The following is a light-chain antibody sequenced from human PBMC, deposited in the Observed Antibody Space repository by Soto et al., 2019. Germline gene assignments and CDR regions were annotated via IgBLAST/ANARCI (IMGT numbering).Light chain of an antibody. CDR1: SRDVGGYNY. CDR3: SSYTSSRALE. J-gene: IGLJ2*01. Sequence: QSALTQPASVSGSPGHSITISCTGTSRDVGGYNYVSWYQQHPGKATKLMIYEVSNRPSGVSNRFSGSMSGNTASLTISGLQAEDEADYYCSSYTSSRALEFGGGTKLTVL. V-gene: IGLV2-14*01. CDR2: EVS.